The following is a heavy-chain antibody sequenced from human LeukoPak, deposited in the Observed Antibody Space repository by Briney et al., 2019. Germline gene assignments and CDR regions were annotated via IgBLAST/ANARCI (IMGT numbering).Heavy chain of an antibody. Sequence: SETLSLTCAVYGGSFSGYYWSWIRQPPGKGLEWIGEINHSGSTNYNPSLKSRVTISVDTSKNQFSLKLSSVTAADTAVYYCARAITMVQGVIMDYFDYRGQGTLVTVSS. V-gene: IGHV4-34*01. D-gene: IGHD3-10*01. CDR3: ARAITMVQGVIMDYFDY. CDR2: INHSGST. J-gene: IGHJ4*02. CDR1: GGSFSGYY.